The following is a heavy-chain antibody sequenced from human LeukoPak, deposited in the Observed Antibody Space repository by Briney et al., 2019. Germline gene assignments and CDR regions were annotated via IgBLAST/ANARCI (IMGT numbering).Heavy chain of an antibody. V-gene: IGHV4-59*08. CDR3: ARHRPGIAAALSLDY. Sequence: SETLSLTCTVSGGSISSYYWSWIRQPPGKGLEGLGYIYYSGSTNYNPSLKSRVTISVDTSKNQFSLKLSSVTAADTAVYYCARHRPGIAAALSLDYWGQGTLVTVSS. CDR2: IYYSGST. D-gene: IGHD6-13*01. CDR1: GGSISSYY. J-gene: IGHJ4*02.